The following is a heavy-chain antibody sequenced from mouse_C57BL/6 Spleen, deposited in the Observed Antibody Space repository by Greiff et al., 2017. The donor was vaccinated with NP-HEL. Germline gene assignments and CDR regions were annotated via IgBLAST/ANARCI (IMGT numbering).Heavy chain of an antibody. CDR1: GYTFTSYW. Sequence: QVQLKQPGAELVKPGASVKLSCKASGYTFTSYWMQWVKQRPGQGLEWIGEIDPSDSYTNYNQKFKGTATLTVDTSSSTAYMQLSSRTSEDSAGYYCARGTGTYFDVWGKGTTVTVSS. V-gene: IGHV1-50*01. CDR2: IDPSDSYT. J-gene: IGHJ1*03. CDR3: ARGTGTYFDV. D-gene: IGHD4-1*01.